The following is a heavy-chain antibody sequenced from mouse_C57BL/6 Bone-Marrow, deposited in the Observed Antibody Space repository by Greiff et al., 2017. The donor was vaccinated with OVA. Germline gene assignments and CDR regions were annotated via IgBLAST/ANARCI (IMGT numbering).Heavy chain of an antibody. J-gene: IGHJ4*01. CDR3: ARNYYGSSNYAMDY. D-gene: IGHD1-1*01. CDR2: IWSGGST. Sequence: VKLMESGPGLVQPSQSLSITCTVSGFSLTSYGVHWVRQSPGKGLEWLGVIWSGGSTDYNAAFISRLSISKDNSTSQVFFKMNSLQADDTAIYYCARNYYGSSNYAMDYWGRGTSVTVSS. CDR1: GFSLTSYG. V-gene: IGHV2-2*01.